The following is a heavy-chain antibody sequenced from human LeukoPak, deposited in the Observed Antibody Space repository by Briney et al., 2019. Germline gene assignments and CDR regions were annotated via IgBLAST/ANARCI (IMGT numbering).Heavy chain of an antibody. J-gene: IGHJ4*02. V-gene: IGHV3-23*01. CDR1: GFTFRSYA. CDR2: ISNSGRNT. D-gene: IGHD6-6*01. Sequence: GGSLRLSCSASGFTFRSYAVAWVRQAPGTGLGWVSAISNSGRNTYYADSVKGRFTISRDNSKNTLYPEMNSLRAEDTAVYYCSNWVEGARPSLDYWGQGALVTVSS. CDR3: SNWVEGARPSLDY.